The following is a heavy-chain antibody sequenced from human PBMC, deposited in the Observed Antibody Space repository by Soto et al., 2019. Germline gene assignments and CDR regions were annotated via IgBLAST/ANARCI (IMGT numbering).Heavy chain of an antibody. D-gene: IGHD1-26*01. V-gene: IGHV1-24*01. Sequence: QVQLVQSGAEVKKPGASVKVSCKVSGYTLTELSMHWVRQAPRKGLEWMGGFDPEDGETIYAQKFQGRVTMTEDTSTDTAYMELSSLRSEDTAVYYCATWRYSGSYYVRRYYYYGMDVWGQGTTVTVSS. CDR3: ATWRYSGSYYVRRYYYYGMDV. CDR2: FDPEDGET. CDR1: GYTLTELS. J-gene: IGHJ6*02.